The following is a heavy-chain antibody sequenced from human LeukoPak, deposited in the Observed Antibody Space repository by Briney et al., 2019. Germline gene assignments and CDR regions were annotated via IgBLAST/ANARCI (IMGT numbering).Heavy chain of an antibody. V-gene: IGHV4-34*01. CDR2: INHSGST. J-gene: IGHJ4*02. CDR3: ARGSGMVRGSFDY. D-gene: IGHD3-10*01. Sequence: PSETLSLTCAVYGGSFSGYYWSWIRQPPGKGLERIGEINHSGSTNYNPSLKSRVTISVDTSKNQFSLKLSSVTAADTAVYYCARGSGMVRGSFDYWGQGTLVTVSS. CDR1: GGSFSGYY.